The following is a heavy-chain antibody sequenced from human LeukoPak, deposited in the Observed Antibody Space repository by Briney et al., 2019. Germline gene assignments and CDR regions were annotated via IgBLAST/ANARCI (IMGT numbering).Heavy chain of an antibody. Sequence: PGGSLRLSCAASGFTFSSYEMNWVRQAPGKGLEWVSYISSSGSTIYYADSVKGRFTISRDNAKNSLYLQMNSLRAEDTAVYYCAREFRHDPGSYGMDVWGQGTTVTVSS. CDR1: GFTFSSYE. J-gene: IGHJ6*02. CDR2: ISSSGSTI. CDR3: AREFRHDPGSYGMDV. D-gene: IGHD2-15*01. V-gene: IGHV3-48*03.